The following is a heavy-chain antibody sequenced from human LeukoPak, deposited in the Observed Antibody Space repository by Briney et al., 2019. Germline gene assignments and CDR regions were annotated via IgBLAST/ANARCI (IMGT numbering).Heavy chain of an antibody. V-gene: IGHV5-10-1*01. CDR2: IDPSDSYT. D-gene: IGHD1-1*01. CDR1: GYNFTSYW. CDR3: ARQVQLGDYFDY. J-gene: IGHJ4*02. Sequence: GESLKISCKGSGYNFTSYWISWVRPLPGKGLEWMGRIDPSDSYTNYSPSFQGHVTISADKSISTAYLQWSSLKASDTAMYYCARQVQLGDYFDYWGQGTLVTVSS.